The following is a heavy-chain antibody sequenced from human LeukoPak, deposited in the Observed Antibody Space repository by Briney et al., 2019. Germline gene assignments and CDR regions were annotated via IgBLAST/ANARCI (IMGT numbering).Heavy chain of an antibody. CDR1: GFTFSSYA. D-gene: IGHD6-6*01. CDR3: ARSRIAAANYYYMDV. Sequence: GGSLRLSCAASGFTFSSYAMHWVRQAPGKGLEWVAVISYDGSNKYYADSVKGRFTISRDNSKNTLYLQMNGLRAEDTAVYYCARSRIAAANYYYMDVWGKGTTVTVSS. J-gene: IGHJ6*03. V-gene: IGHV3-30-3*01. CDR2: ISYDGSNK.